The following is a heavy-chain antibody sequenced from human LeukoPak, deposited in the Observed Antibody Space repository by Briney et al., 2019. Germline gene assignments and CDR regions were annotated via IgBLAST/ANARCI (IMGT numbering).Heavy chain of an antibody. CDR3: AREAYYDFWSGYEYYYYMDV. CDR1: GGSISSSSYY. V-gene: IGHV4-39*07. Sequence: SETLSLTCTVSGGSISSSSYYWGWIRQPPGKGLEWIGSIYYSGSTYYNPSPKSRVTISVDTSKNQFSLKLSSVTAADTAVYYCAREAYYDFWSGYEYYYYMDVWGKGTTVTVSS. J-gene: IGHJ6*03. D-gene: IGHD3-3*01. CDR2: IYYSGST.